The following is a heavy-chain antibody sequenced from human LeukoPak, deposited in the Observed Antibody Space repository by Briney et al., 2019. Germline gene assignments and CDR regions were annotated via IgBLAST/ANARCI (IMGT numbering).Heavy chain of an antibody. CDR2: IYHSGST. CDR1: GYSISSGYY. V-gene: IGHV4-38-2*02. D-gene: IGHD3-22*01. Sequence: PSETLSLTCTVSGYSISSGYYWGWIRQPPGKGLEWIGSIYHSGSTYYNPSLKSRVTISVDTSKNQFSLKLSSVTAADTAVYYCARVDYDPQGFQTNWFDPWGQGTLVTISS. CDR3: ARVDYDPQGFQTNWFDP. J-gene: IGHJ5*02.